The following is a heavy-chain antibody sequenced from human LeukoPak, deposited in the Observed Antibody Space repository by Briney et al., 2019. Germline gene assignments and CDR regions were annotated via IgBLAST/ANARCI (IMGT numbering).Heavy chain of an antibody. J-gene: IGHJ4*02. CDR2: IYTSEST. CDR1: GGSISSGGYY. CDR3: ARDTMVRGGYYFDY. V-gene: IGHV4-61*02. D-gene: IGHD3-10*01. Sequence: PSETLSLTCTVSGGSISSGGYYWSWIRQPAGKGLEWIGRIYTSESTNYNPSLKSRVTMSVDTSKNQFSLKLSSVTAADTAVYYCARDTMVRGGYYFDYWGQGTLVTVSS.